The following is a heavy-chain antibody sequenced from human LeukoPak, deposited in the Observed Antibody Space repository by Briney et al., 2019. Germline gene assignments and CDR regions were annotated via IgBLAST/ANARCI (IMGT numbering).Heavy chain of an antibody. D-gene: IGHD3-22*01. CDR1: GGTFSTYA. Sequence: ASVKVSRKASGGTFSTYAINWVRQAPGQGLEWMGGIIPIFDTPNYAQKFQARVTITADESTSTAYLELSSLRSDDTALYYCARGPESASFYDTSGYPYYFDYWGQGTLVTVSS. CDR3: ARGPESASFYDTSGYPYYFDY. V-gene: IGHV1-69*01. J-gene: IGHJ4*02. CDR2: IIPIFDTP.